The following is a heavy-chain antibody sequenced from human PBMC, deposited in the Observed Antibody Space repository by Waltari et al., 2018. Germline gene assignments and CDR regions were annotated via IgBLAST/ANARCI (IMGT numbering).Heavy chain of an antibody. J-gene: IGHJ3*02. D-gene: IGHD3-22*01. CDR1: GFTFSSYG. Sequence: QVQLVESGGGVVQPGRSLRLSCAASGFTFSSYGMHWVRQAPGRGLEWVAVISYGGSHKYYADSVKGRFTISRDNSKNTLYLQKNSLRAEDTAVYYCAKDRATMIVVVANPDAFDIWGQGTMVTVSS. CDR2: ISYGGSHK. V-gene: IGHV3-30*18. CDR3: AKDRATMIVVVANPDAFDI.